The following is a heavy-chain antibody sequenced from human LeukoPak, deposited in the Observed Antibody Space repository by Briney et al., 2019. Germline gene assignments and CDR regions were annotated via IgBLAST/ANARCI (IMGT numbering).Heavy chain of an antibody. D-gene: IGHD3-22*01. V-gene: IGHV3-7*04. J-gene: IGHJ4*02. CDR2: LNEDGSVK. CDR1: GFTFSTYW. Sequence: GGSLRLSCAASGFTFSTYWMSGVGQAPGKGREGVGILNEDGSVKYYVDTVKGGFTISRDNAKKSLHLQMHSLRAEDTAVYYCGRDYDRTVDFWGQGALVTVSS. CDR3: GRDYDRTVDF.